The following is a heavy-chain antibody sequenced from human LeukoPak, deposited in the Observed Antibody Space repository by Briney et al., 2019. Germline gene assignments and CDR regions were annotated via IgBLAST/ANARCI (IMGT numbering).Heavy chain of an antibody. CDR3: ARALWGARSFDY. CDR2: ISSSGSTI. V-gene: IGHV3-48*03. D-gene: IGHD7-27*01. Sequence: PGGSLRLSCAASGFTFSSYEMNWVRQAPGKGVEWVSYISSSGSTIYYADSVRGRFTISRDNAKNSLYLQMNSLRAEDTAVYYCARALWGARSFDYWGQGTLVTVSS. J-gene: IGHJ4*02. CDR1: GFTFSSYE.